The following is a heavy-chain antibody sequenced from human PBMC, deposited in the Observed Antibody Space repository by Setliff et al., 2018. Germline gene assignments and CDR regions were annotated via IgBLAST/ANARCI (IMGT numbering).Heavy chain of an antibody. Sequence: ASVKVSCKASEYTFTGYYMHWVRQAPGQGLEWMGWINPNSGGTNYAQKFQGWVTMTRDTSISTAYMELSSLRSEDTAVYYCARDTYIGDFWSGYYIQGQFDPWGQGTLVTVS. CDR3: ARDTYIGDFWSGYYIQGQFDP. J-gene: IGHJ5*02. D-gene: IGHD3-3*01. CDR2: INPNSGGT. CDR1: EYTFTGYY. V-gene: IGHV1-2*04.